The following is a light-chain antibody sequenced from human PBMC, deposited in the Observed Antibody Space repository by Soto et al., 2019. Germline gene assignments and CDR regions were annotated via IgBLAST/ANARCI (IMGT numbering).Light chain of an antibody. CDR2: IAT. Sequence: DIQMTQSPSSLSASVRDGVTITCRASQHISSYLNWYQQKRGKAPKLLIYIATTLQSGVPSRFSGSGSGTDFTLTISSLQPEDFATYYCQQSYKTPWTFGQGTKVDIK. V-gene: IGKV1-39*01. CDR1: QHISSY. J-gene: IGKJ1*01. CDR3: QQSYKTPWT.